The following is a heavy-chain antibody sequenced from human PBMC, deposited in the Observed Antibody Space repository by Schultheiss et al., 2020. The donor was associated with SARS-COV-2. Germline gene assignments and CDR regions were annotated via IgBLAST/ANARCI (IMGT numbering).Heavy chain of an antibody. V-gene: IGHV2-70*12. CDR3: AHRPGLGLFYYGLDV. CDR1: GFSLSTSGVG. D-gene: IGHD3-16*01. Sequence: SGPTLVKPTQTLTLTCTFSGFSLSTSGVGVGWIRQPPGKALEWLARIDWDDDKFYSTSLKSRLTISKDTSKNQVVLTMTNMDPVDTATYYCAHRPGLGLFYYGLDVWGQGTTVTVSS. J-gene: IGHJ6*02. CDR2: IDWDDDK.